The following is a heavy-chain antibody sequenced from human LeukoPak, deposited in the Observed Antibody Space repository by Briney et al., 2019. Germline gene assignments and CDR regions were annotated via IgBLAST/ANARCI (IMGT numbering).Heavy chain of an antibody. Sequence: GASVKVSCKASEYTFTTSNFDWVRQATGQELEWMGWLNPNSGNTGSAQKFQGRVTMTMDPSKSTAYMELSSLTSEDTAVYYCVKSAYWGQGTLVTVSS. V-gene: IGHV1-8*01. J-gene: IGHJ4*02. CDR2: LNPNSGNT. CDR1: EYTFTTSN. CDR3: VKSAY.